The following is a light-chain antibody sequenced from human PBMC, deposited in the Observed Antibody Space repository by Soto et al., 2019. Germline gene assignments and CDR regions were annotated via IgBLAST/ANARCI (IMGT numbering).Light chain of an antibody. CDR1: QTVRNNY. V-gene: IGKV3-20*01. CDR2: DAS. Sequence: EFALTQSPGTLSLSPGERATLSCRASQTVRNNYLAWYQQKPGQAPRLLIYDASSRATGIPDRFSGGGSGTDFNLTISRLEPEDFAVYYCQQLSSYPLTFGGGTKVDIK. CDR3: QQLSSYPLT. J-gene: IGKJ4*01.